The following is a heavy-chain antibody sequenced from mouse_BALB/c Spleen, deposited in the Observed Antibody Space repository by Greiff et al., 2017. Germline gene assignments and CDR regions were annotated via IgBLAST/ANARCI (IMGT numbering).Heavy chain of an antibody. V-gene: IGHV5-4*02. CDR3: ARGGYDPSYWYFDV. Sequence: VKLVESGGGLVKPGGSLKLSCAASGFTFSDYYMYWVRQTPEKRLEWVATISDGGSYTYYPDSVKGRFTISRDNAKNNLYLQMSSLKSEDTAMYYCARGGYDPSYWYFDVWGAGTTVTVSS. CDR2: ISDGGSYT. CDR1: GFTFSDYY. D-gene: IGHD2-14*01. J-gene: IGHJ1*01.